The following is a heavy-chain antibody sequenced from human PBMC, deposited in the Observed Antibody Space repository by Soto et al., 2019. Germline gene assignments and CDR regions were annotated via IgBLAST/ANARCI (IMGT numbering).Heavy chain of an antibody. Sequence: EVQLVESGGGLVKPGGSLRLSCAASGFTFSRAWVNWVRLAPGKGLEWVGRIRSKADGGTTDYTAPVEGRFTVSRDDSKNTAYLQMNSLKTEYTAVYYCTKVSLHFWWGAFDIWGLGTMVTVSS. CDR2: IRSKADGGTT. V-gene: IGHV3-15*07. CDR3: TKVSLHFWWGAFDI. D-gene: IGHD2-8*02. CDR1: GFTFSRAW. J-gene: IGHJ3*02.